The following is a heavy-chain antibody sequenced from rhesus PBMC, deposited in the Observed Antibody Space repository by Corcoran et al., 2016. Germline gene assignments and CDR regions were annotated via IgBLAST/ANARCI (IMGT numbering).Heavy chain of an antibody. Sequence: QVQLQESGPGLVKPSETLSLTCAVSGGSVSSSNWWSWIRQPPGKGLEWIGYISGSSGSTYYNPSLKSRVTSSTDTSKNQFSLKLSSVTAADTAVYYCARDRGSYSFFDYWGQGVLVTVSS. J-gene: IGHJ4*01. CDR2: ISGSSGST. V-gene: IGHV4-65*01. CDR1: GGSVSSSNW. CDR3: ARDRGSYSFFDY. D-gene: IGHD5-12*01.